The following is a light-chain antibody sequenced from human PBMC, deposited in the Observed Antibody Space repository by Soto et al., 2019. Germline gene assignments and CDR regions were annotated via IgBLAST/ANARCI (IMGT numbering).Light chain of an antibody. V-gene: IGKV1-6*01. J-gene: IGKJ4*01. CDR2: AAS. CDR1: QGIRDD. CDR3: LQDYNYPLT. Sequence: PLTQSQSFMSASLGERVTIXCRASQGIRDDLGWYQQKPGKAPKLLIYAASSLQSGVPSRFSGSGSGTDFTLTISSLQPEDFATYYCLQDYNYPLTFGGGTKVDIK.